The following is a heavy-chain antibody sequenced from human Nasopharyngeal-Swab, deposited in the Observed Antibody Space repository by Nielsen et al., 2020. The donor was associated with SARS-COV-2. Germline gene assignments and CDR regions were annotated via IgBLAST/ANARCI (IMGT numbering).Heavy chain of an antibody. D-gene: IGHD4-17*01. Sequence: GSLRLSCTVSGASISSSINYWGWIRQSPQKGLEWIGTVSYSGTANYNPSLNSRVTISVDTSKNQFSLKLISVTAADTAVYYCARDESGDYLGLPFDYWGQGTLATVSS. CDR2: VSYSGTA. CDR1: GASISSSINY. J-gene: IGHJ4*02. CDR3: ARDESGDYLGLPFDY. V-gene: IGHV4-39*07.